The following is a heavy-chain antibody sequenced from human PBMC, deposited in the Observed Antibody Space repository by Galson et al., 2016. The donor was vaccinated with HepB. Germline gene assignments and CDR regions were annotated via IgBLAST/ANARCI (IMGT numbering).Heavy chain of an antibody. CDR2: ISGSGGST. J-gene: IGHJ4*02. CDR3: AQGGEWLLYFDY. V-gene: IGHV3-23*01. Sequence: SLRLSCAASGFTFSYYAMNWVRQAPGKGLEWVSAISGSGGSTYYADSVKGRFTISRDNSKNTLYLQMNSLRAEDTAVYYCAQGGEWLLYFDYWGQGTLVTVAS. CDR1: GFTFSYYA. D-gene: IGHD3-3*01.